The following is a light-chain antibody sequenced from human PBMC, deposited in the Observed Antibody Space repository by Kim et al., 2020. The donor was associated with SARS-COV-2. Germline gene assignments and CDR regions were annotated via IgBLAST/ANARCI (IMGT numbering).Light chain of an antibody. Sequence: DIQMTQSPSSLSASVGDRVTITCRASQSISSYLNWYQQKPGKATKLLIYAASSLQSGVPSRFSGSGSGTDFTLTISSLQPEDFATYYCQQSYSTPRNTFGQGTKLEI. CDR3: QQSYSTPRNT. CDR1: QSISSY. CDR2: AAS. V-gene: IGKV1-39*01. J-gene: IGKJ2*01.